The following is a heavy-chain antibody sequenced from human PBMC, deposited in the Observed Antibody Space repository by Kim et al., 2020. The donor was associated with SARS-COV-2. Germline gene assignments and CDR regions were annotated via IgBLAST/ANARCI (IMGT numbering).Heavy chain of an antibody. D-gene: IGHD3-22*01. V-gene: IGHV3-64D*09. CDR3: WKSSVSDSSGYSVYYYY. CDR2: ISSNGGRT. CDR1: GFTFRSYA. J-gene: IGHJ6*03. Sequence: GGSLRLSCSASGFTFRSYAMHWVRQAPGKGLEYVSAISSNGGRTYYADSVKGRFTISRDNSKNTLYLQLSSLRAEATAVYSCWKSSVSDSSGYSVYYYY.